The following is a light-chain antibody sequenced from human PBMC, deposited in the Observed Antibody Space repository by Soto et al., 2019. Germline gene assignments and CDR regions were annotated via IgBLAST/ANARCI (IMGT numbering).Light chain of an antibody. Sequence: QSVLTQPASVSGSPGQSITISCTGTSSDVGGYKFVSWYQQHPGKAPKLMIYEVSNRPSGVSSRFSGSKSGNTASLTISGLQAEDEADYYCCSYTGSIYVFGPGTTLTV. CDR2: EVS. CDR3: CSYTGSIYV. V-gene: IGLV2-14*01. CDR1: SSDVGGYKF. J-gene: IGLJ1*01.